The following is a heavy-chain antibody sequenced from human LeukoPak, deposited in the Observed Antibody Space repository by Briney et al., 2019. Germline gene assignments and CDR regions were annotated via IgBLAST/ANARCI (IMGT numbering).Heavy chain of an antibody. Sequence: SETLSLTCTVSGGSISSYHWSWIRQPPGKGLEWIGYIYYSGSTNYNPSPKSRVTISVDTSKNQFSLKLSAVAAADTAVYYCARNMVRGVINWFDPWGQGTLVTVSS. V-gene: IGHV4-59*01. CDR3: ARNMVRGVINWFDP. D-gene: IGHD3-10*01. CDR2: IYYSGST. CDR1: GGSISSYH. J-gene: IGHJ5*02.